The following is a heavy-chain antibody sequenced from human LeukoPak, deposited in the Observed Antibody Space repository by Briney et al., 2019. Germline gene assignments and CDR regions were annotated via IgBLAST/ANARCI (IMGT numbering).Heavy chain of an antibody. Sequence: GGSLRLSCAASGFSFDDYAMNWVRQPPGKGLEWVSLISGDGGSTYYADSVKGRSTISRDNSKNSLYLQMNSLRTEDTALYYCAKTMYSSGWSKSDSWGQGTLVTVSS. D-gene: IGHD6-19*01. CDR3: AKTMYSSGWSKSDS. CDR1: GFSFDDYA. V-gene: IGHV3-43*02. J-gene: IGHJ4*02. CDR2: ISGDGGST.